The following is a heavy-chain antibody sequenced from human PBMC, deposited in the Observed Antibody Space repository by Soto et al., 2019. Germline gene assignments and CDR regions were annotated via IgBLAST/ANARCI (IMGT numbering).Heavy chain of an antibody. D-gene: IGHD2-2*01. CDR1: GFTFSSYA. J-gene: IGHJ6*02. V-gene: IGHV3-23*01. CDR3: AKGYCSSTSCFYGQYYYYGMDV. CDR2: ISGSSGST. Sequence: EVQLLESGGGLVQPGGSLRLSCAASGFTFSSYAMSWVRQAPGKGLEWVSAISGSSGSTYYADSVKGRFTISRDNSKNTLYLQMNSLRAEDTAVYYCAKGYCSSTSCFYGQYYYYGMDVWGQGTTVTVSS.